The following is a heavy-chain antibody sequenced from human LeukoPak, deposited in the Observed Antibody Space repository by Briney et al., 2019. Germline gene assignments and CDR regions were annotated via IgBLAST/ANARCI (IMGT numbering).Heavy chain of an antibody. CDR1: GYSISSGYY. J-gene: IGHJ5*02. Sequence: SETLSLTCTVSGYSISSGYYWGWIRQPPGKGLEWIGSIYHSGSTYYNPSLKSRVTISVDTSKNQFSLKLSSVTAADTAVYYCARSDIVVVPAANFWFDPWGQGTLVTVSS. CDR2: IYHSGST. CDR3: ARSDIVVVPAANFWFDP. D-gene: IGHD2-2*01. V-gene: IGHV4-38-2*02.